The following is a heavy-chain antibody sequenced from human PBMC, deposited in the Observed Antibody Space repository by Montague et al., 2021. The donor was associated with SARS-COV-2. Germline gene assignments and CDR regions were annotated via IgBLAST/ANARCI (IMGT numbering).Heavy chain of an antibody. CDR2: IYWDDDK. J-gene: IGHJ5*02. D-gene: IGHD4-17*01. V-gene: IGHV2-5*02. CDR1: GFSLNTSGEG. CDR3: ARYGDCRSWFDP. Sequence: PALVKPTQTLTLTCTFSGFSLNTSGEGVGWVRQPPGKALEWLALIYWDDDKRYSPSLKSRSTISKDTTKNEVVLTVANMDPVDTATYYCARYGDCRSWFDPWGQGTLVTVSS.